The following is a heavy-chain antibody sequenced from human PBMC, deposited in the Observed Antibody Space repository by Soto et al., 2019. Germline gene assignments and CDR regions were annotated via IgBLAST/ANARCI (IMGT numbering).Heavy chain of an antibody. CDR1: GGTFSSYA. J-gene: IGHJ6*02. V-gene: IGHV1-69*13. D-gene: IGHD2-2*02. Sequence: PVKVAGKASGGTFSSYAISWVRQAPGQGLEWMGGIIPIFGTANYAQKFQGRVTITADESTSTAYMELSSLRSEDTAVYYCARHKVGGCSSTSCYIGDGGYYYYGMDVWGQGTTVTVSS. CDR2: IIPIFGTA. CDR3: ARHKVGGCSSTSCYIGDGGYYYYGMDV.